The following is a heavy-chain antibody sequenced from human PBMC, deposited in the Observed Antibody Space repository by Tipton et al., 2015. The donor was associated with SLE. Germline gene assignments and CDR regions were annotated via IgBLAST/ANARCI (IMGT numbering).Heavy chain of an antibody. Sequence: QSGAEVKKPGASVKVSCKASGYTFTGYYMHWVRQAPGQGLEWMGRINPNSGCTNYAQKFQGRVTMTRDTSISTAYMELSRLRSDDTAVYYCARAPRIAAAGPTYYYYGMDVWGQGTTVTVSS. J-gene: IGHJ6*02. CDR1: GYTFTGYY. D-gene: IGHD6-13*01. CDR2: INPNSGCT. V-gene: IGHV1-2*06. CDR3: ARAPRIAAAGPTYYYYGMDV.